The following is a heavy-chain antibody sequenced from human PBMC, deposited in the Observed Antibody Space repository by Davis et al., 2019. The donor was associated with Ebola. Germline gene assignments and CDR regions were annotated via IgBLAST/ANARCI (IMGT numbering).Heavy chain of an antibody. D-gene: IGHD6-19*01. J-gene: IGHJ4*02. Sequence: GESLKISCTASGFTVSINHMSWVRQAPGKGLEWVSVIYDQSTAYADAVRGRFIISRDKSNNTLYLEMSSLRVDDTAVYYCATTQWLREFDNWGQGTLVTVSS. CDR1: GFTVSINH. CDR3: ATTQWLREFDN. CDR2: IYDQST. V-gene: IGHV3-53*05.